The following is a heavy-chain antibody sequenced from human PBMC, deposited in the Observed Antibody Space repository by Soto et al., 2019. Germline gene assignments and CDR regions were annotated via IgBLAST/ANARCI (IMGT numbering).Heavy chain of an antibody. V-gene: IGHV2-5*02. D-gene: IGHD3-9*01. J-gene: IGHJ5*02. Sequence: SGPTPVLPTQTLTLTCSFSGFSLSTSEVGVGWIRQPPGKALEWLALIYWDDDKRYSPSLKSRLTITKDTSKNQVVLTMTNMDPVDTATYYCAHRRNWLSGFDPWGQGTLVTVSS. CDR2: IYWDDDK. CDR3: AHRRNWLSGFDP. CDR1: GFSLSTSEVG.